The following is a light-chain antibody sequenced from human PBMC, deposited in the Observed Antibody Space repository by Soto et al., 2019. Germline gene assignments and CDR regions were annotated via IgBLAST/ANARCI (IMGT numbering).Light chain of an antibody. CDR2: AAS. Sequence: DIQMTQSPSSLSASVGETITITCRASQSISSSLNWFQHSPGQPPKLLLFAASNLHAGVPPRFSGSGSGTSFSLTIRSLQPEDFATYYCQQSFNLPRTFGPGTKVDI. J-gene: IGKJ1*01. CDR3: QQSFNLPRT. V-gene: IGKV1-39*01. CDR1: QSISSS.